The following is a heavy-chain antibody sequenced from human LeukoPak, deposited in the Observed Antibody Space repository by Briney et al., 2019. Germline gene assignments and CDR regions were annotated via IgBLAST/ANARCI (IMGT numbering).Heavy chain of an antibody. Sequence: SETLSLTCAVYGGSFSGYYWSWIRQPPGKGLEWIGEINHSGSTNYNPSLKGRVTISVDTSKNQFSLKLSSVTAADTAVYYCARGEVWYYYMDVWGKGTTVTVSS. CDR3: ARGEVWYYYMDV. J-gene: IGHJ6*03. V-gene: IGHV4-34*01. CDR2: INHSGST. D-gene: IGHD2-21*01. CDR1: GGSFSGYY.